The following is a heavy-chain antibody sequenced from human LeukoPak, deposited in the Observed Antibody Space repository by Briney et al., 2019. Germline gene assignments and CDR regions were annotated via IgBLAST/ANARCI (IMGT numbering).Heavy chain of an antibody. V-gene: IGHV4-59*01. J-gene: IGHJ4*02. D-gene: IGHD3-3*01. CDR2: IYYSGST. CDR1: GGSISSYY. Sequence: SETLSLTCTVSGGSISSYYWSWIRQPPGKGLEWIGYIYYSGSTNYNPSLKSRVTISVDTSKNQFSLKLSSVTAADTAVYYCARGNTYYDFWSGYLECDYFDYWGQGTLVTVSS. CDR3: ARGNTYYDFWSGYLECDYFDY.